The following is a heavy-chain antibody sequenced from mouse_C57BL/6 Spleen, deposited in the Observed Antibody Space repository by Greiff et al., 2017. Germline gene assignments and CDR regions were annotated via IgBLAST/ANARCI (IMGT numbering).Heavy chain of an antibody. V-gene: IGHV1-64*01. CDR2: IHPNSGST. CDR3: ARWSMVTTYAMDY. Sequence: VQLQQSGAELVKPGASVKLSCKASGYTFTSYWMHWVKQRPGQGLEWIGMIHPNSGSTNYNEKFKSKATLTVDKSSSTAYMQLSSLTSEDSAVYYCARWSMVTTYAMDYWGHGTSVTVSS. J-gene: IGHJ4*01. D-gene: IGHD2-2*01. CDR1: GYTFTSYW.